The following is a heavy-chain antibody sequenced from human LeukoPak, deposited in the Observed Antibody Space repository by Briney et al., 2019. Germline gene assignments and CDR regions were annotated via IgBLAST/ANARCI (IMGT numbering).Heavy chain of an antibody. CDR1: GFTFSGSA. J-gene: IGHJ4*02. Sequence: GGSLRLSCAASGFTFSGSAMHWVRQASGKGLEWVGRIRSKANSYATAYAASVKGRFTISRDDSKNTAYLQMNSLKTEDTAVYYCTRHAMYYYGSGSYLLAWGQGTLVTVSS. V-gene: IGHV3-73*01. CDR3: TRHAMYYYGSGSYLLA. CDR2: IRSKANSYAT. D-gene: IGHD3-10*01.